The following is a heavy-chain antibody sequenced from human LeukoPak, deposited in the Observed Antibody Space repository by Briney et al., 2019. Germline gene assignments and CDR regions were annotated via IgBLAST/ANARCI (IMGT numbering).Heavy chain of an antibody. D-gene: IGHD3-22*01. CDR1: GYTFTSYG. Sequence: ASVKVSCKASGYTFTSYGISWVRQAPGQGLEWMGIINPSGGSTSYAQKFQGRVTMTRDTSTSTVYMELSSLRSEDTAVYYCARDTDSSGYYLDYFDYWGQGTLVTVSS. CDR2: INPSGGST. CDR3: ARDTDSSGYYLDYFDY. J-gene: IGHJ4*02. V-gene: IGHV1-46*01.